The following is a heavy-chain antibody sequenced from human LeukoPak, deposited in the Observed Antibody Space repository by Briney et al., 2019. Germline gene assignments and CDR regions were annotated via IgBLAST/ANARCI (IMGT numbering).Heavy chain of an antibody. J-gene: IGHJ4*02. CDR1: GGTFSSYA. CDR3: ARDYGAKRVFDY. D-gene: IGHD4/OR15-4a*01. Sequence: SVKVSCTASGGTFSSYAISWVRQAPGQGLEWMGGIIPIFGTSNYAQKFQGRVTITADRSTSTAYMELSSLRSEDTAVYYCARDYGAKRVFDYWGQGTLVTVSS. V-gene: IGHV1-69*06. CDR2: IIPIFGTS.